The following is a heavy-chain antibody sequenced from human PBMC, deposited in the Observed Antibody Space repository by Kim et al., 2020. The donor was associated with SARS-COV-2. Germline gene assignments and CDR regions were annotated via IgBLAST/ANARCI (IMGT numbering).Heavy chain of an antibody. V-gene: IGHV3-48*02. CDR1: GFTFSSYS. CDR3: ARGRSWGVDY. J-gene: IGHJ4*02. D-gene: IGHD6-13*01. Sequence: GGSLRLSCAASGFTFSSYSMNWVRQAPGKGLEWLSYISTSTTTIFYADSVKGRFTISRDNAKNSLYLQMNSLRDEDTAVYYCARGRSWGVDYWGQGTLVTVSS. CDR2: ISTSTTTI.